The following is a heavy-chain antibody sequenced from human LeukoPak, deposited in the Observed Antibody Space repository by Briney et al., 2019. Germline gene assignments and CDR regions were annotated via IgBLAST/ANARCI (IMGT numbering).Heavy chain of an antibody. CDR2: IYYSGST. CDR3: ARGRPDPVTLDY. D-gene: IGHD4-17*01. Sequence: KPWETLSLTCTVSGGSISSYYWSWIRQPPGKGLEWIGYIYYSGSTNYNPSLKSRVTISVDTSKNQFSLKLSSVTAADTAVYYCARGRPDPVTLDYWGQGTLVTVSS. CDR1: GGSISSYY. V-gene: IGHV4-59*01. J-gene: IGHJ4*02.